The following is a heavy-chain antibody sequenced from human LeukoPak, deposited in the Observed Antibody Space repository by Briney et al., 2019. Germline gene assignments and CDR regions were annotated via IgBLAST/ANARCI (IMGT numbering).Heavy chain of an antibody. D-gene: IGHD6-13*01. CDR3: ARDSIAAAGKTDN. Sequence: SVKVSCKASGGTFSSYAISWVRQAPGQGLEWMGRIIPILGIANYAQKFQGRVTITADKSTSTAYMELSSLRSEDTAVYYCARDSIAAAGKTDNWGQGTLVTVSS. CDR2: IIPILGIA. J-gene: IGHJ4*02. CDR1: GGTFSSYA. V-gene: IGHV1-69*04.